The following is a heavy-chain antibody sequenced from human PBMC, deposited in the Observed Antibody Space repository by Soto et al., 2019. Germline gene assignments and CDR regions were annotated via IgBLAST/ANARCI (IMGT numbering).Heavy chain of an antibody. D-gene: IGHD4-17*01. CDR2: ISSRRSYT. V-gene: IGHV3-21*04. Sequence: PGGSLRLSCAASGFTFSSYNINWVRQAPGKGLEWVSSISSRRSYTYYADSVKGRFTIPRDNSKNSLSLQMNSLRAEDTAVYYCAKVNDYGIYYYYAMDVWGQGTTVTVSS. CDR1: GFTFSSYN. CDR3: AKVNDYGIYYYYAMDV. J-gene: IGHJ6*02.